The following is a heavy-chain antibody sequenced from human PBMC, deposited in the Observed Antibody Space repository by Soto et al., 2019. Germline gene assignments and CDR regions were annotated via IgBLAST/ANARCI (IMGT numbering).Heavy chain of an antibody. J-gene: IGHJ4*02. CDR1: GGSVSNKTYY. CDR2: VYYSGTT. Sequence: PSETLSLTCSVSGGSVSNKTYYWSWIRQPPGKRLEWIGYVYYSGTTNYNPSLKSRVTISVDLSKNQFSLRLSSVTTADTALYYCAITTAVPNPLRSRYFFEYWGQGTLVTVSS. V-gene: IGHV4-61*01. D-gene: IGHD4-17*01. CDR3: AITTAVPNPLRSRYFFEY.